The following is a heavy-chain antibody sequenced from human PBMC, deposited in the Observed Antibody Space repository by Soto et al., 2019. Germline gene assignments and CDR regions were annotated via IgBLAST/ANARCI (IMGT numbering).Heavy chain of an antibody. CDR3: ANILVGQWLVPGGY. Sequence: EVQILESGGALIQPGGSLRLSCAASGFTSSMTWVRQAPGKGLEWVSASDFSGRLTYYADSVKGRFTIFRDTSVNTLFLQMNSLRTVDTAVYYCANILVGQWLVPGGYWGPGTLVTVSS. V-gene: IGHV3-23*01. CDR2: SDFSGRLT. CDR1: GFTSS. D-gene: IGHD6-19*01. J-gene: IGHJ4*02.